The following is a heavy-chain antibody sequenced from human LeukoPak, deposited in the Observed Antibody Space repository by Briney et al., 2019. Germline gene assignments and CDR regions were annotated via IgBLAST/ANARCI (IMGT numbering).Heavy chain of an antibody. J-gene: IGHJ4*02. D-gene: IGHD6-13*01. Sequence: TGGSLRLSCAASGFIFNDYWMFWVRQAPGKGLVWVSQIDCDGNKVTYGDSAKGRFTTSRDNAQNTLYLQMSSLRADDTAVYYCARGTSATAGIDYWGQGTLVAVSS. CDR2: IDCDGNKV. CDR1: GFIFNDYW. CDR3: ARGTSATAGIDY. V-gene: IGHV3-74*03.